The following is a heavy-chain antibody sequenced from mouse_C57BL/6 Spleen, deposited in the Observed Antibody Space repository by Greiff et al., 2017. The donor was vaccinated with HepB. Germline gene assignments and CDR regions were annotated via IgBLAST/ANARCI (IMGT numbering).Heavy chain of an antibody. CDR3: ARSDKGDAMDY. CDR1: GYAFSSYW. J-gene: IGHJ4*01. Sequence: VQLQQSGAELVKPGASVKISCKASGYAFSSYWMNWVKQRPGKGLEWIGQIYPGDGDTNYNGKFKGKATLTADKSSSTAYMQLSSLTSEDSAVYFCARSDKGDAMDYWGQGTSVTVSS. V-gene: IGHV1-80*01. CDR2: IYPGDGDT.